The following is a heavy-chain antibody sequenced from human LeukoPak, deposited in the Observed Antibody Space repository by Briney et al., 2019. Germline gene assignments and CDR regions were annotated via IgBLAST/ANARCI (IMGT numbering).Heavy chain of an antibody. CDR3: ARTNYDFRSGHNWFDP. CDR2: ISSSSSTI. V-gene: IGHV3-48*01. J-gene: IGHJ5*02. Sequence: GALRLSCADSGFTFSGYSMNWVRQAPGKGLEWVSYISSSSSTIYYADSVKGRFTMSRDNAKKSLYLQMSSLRAEDTAVYYCARTNYDFRSGHNWFDPWGQGTLVTVSS. D-gene: IGHD3-3*01. CDR1: GFTFSGYS.